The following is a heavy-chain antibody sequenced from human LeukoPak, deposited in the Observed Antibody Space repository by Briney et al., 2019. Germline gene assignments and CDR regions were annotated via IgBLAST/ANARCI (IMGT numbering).Heavy chain of an antibody. CDR2: ISSSSTI. J-gene: IGHJ1*01. V-gene: IGHV3-48*01. D-gene: IGHD1-26*01. CDR1: GFTFSSYS. Sequence: GGSLRLSCAASGFTFSSYSMNWVRQAPGKGLEWVSYISSSSTIYYADSVKGRFTISRDNAKNSLYLQMNSLRAEDTAVYYCARDSMGANQHWGQGTLVTVSS. CDR3: ARDSMGANQH.